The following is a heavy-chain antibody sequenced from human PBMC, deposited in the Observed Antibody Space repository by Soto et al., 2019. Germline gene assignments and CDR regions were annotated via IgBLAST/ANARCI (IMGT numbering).Heavy chain of an antibody. J-gene: IGHJ1*01. CDR1: GYTFSNYG. Sequence: QVQLLQSGTEVKKPGASVKVSCKASGYTFSNYGISWVRQAPGQGPEWMGWISGYNGNTNYAQTLQGRVTMTTDTSTSTAYMGLRSLRSDDTAVYYCAGGGSSWSAEYYQHWGQGTLVIVSS. D-gene: IGHD6-13*01. V-gene: IGHV1-18*01. CDR3: AGGGSSWSAEYYQH. CDR2: ISGYNGNT.